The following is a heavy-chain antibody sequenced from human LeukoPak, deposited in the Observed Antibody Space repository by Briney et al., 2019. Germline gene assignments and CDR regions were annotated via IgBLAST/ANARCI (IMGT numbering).Heavy chain of an antibody. V-gene: IGHV4-59*01. CDR2: IYYTGST. CDR1: GGSISYYY. Sequence: PSETLFLTCSVSGGSISYYYWTWVRQSPGKGLEWIGQIYYTGSTYYNPSLKRRVTISVDTSRNQFSLNLTSVTAADTAVYYCARGGTYNDILSFDPWGQGTLVTVSS. D-gene: IGHD3-9*01. J-gene: IGHJ5*02. CDR3: ARGGTYNDILSFDP.